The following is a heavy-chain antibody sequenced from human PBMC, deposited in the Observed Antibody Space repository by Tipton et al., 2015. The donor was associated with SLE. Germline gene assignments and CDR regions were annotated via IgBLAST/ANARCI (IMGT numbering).Heavy chain of an antibody. V-gene: IGHV4-39*07. Sequence: TLSLTCTVSGGSISSSIYYWGWIRQPPGKGLEWIGSIYYSGSTYYNPSLKSRVTISVDTSKNQFSLKLSSVTAADTAVYYCASPGSSAPGPYFQHWGQGTLVTVSS. CDR2: IYYSGST. D-gene: IGHD6-25*01. CDR3: ASPGSSAPGPYFQH. J-gene: IGHJ1*01. CDR1: GGSISSSIYY.